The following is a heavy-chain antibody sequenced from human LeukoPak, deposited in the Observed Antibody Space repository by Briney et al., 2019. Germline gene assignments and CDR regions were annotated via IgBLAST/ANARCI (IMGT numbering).Heavy chain of an antibody. CDR2: IRSKVYGRTT. CDR1: GFTFGDYA. CDR3: VRYSGDADY. J-gene: IGHJ4*02. Sequence: GGSLRLSCTASGFTFGDYAMSWFRQAPGKGLEGVGFIRSKVYGRTTEYAASVKGGFTISRDDSKSIAYLQMNSLKSEDTAVYYCVRYSGDADYWGQGTLVTVSS. V-gene: IGHV3-49*03. D-gene: IGHD5-12*01.